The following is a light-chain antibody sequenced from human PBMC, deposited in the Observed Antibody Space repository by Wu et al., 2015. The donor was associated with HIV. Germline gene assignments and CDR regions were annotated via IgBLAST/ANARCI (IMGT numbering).Light chain of an antibody. CDR1: QGISNY. CDR2: GAS. CDR3: QKHGSAPRA. J-gene: IGKJ4*01. V-gene: IGKV1-27*01. Sequence: QMTQSPSSLSPSVGDRVTITCRASQGISNYLAWYHQKPGKAPKLLISGASSLQSGVSSRFSGSGSGTEFTLTISSLQPEDVGTYYCQKHGSAPRAFGGGTKVEIK.